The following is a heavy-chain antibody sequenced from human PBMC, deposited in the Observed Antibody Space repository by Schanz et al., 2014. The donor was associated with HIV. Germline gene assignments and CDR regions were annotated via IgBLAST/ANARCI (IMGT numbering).Heavy chain of an antibody. J-gene: IGHJ4*02. CDR3: ARWRSDSNFSPPFLDF. CDR2: IKQDATEK. CDR1: GGSETKDW. V-gene: IGHV3-7*01. D-gene: IGHD2-21*01. Sequence: EVQLVESGGGLVQPGGRGRRWGGASGGSETKDWMAWVRQCRMTAGKQVANIKQDATEKNYVDSVKGRFTISRDNAKNSLYLQMNSLRVEDTAVYYCARWRSDSNFSPPFLDFWGQGILVTVSS.